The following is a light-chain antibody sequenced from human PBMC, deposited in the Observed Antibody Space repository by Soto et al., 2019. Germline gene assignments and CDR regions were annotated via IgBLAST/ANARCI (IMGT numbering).Light chain of an antibody. CDR3: HKYGSSAGS. V-gene: IGKV3-20*01. CDR2: DAV. Sequence: IVLTQSPVTLSLSPGEGATLSCRASQSVTGTNLAWYQQRAGQAPRLLIYDAVRRPTRIPDRFRGSGSGTDFTLTISSAGPEEFAVYYGHKYGSSAGSFAGGTKV. CDR1: QSVTGTN. J-gene: IGKJ4*01.